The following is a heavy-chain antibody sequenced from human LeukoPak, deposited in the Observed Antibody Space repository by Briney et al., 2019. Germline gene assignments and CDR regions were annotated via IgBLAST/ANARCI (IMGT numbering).Heavy chain of an antibody. CDR3: ARDDSVGYDFWSGPNGMDV. V-gene: IGHV4-31*03. D-gene: IGHD3-3*01. Sequence: ESSETLSLTCTVSGGSISSGGYSWSWIRQHPGKGLEWIGYIYYGGSTYYNPSLKSRVTISVDTSKNQFSLKLSSVTAADTAVYYCARDDSVGYDFWSGPNGMDVWGQGTTVTVSS. CDR1: GGSISSGGYS. J-gene: IGHJ6*02. CDR2: IYYGGST.